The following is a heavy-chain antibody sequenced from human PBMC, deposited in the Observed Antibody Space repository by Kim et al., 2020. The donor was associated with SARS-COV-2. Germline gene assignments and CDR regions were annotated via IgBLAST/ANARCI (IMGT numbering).Heavy chain of an antibody. V-gene: IGHV4-39*07. J-gene: IGHJ4*02. D-gene: IGHD2-2*01. CDR2: VHNSGTT. Sequence: SETLSLTCTVSGDSISRSNFYWAWIRQPPGKGPEWIGSVHNSGTTYYNPSLQSRVTIFVDTSRDQFSLMLNSVTAADTAVYYCARDGDYTTSWVYYFDCWGQGALVTVSP. CDR3: ARDGDYTTSWVYYFDC. CDR1: GDSISRSNFY.